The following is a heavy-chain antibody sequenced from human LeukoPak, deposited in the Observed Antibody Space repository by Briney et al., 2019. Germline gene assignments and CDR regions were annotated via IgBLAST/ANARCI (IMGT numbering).Heavy chain of an antibody. CDR3: ARVGSSGWYVHPTLDY. CDR2: INPNSGDT. J-gene: IGHJ4*02. V-gene: IGHV1-2*02. D-gene: IGHD6-19*01. CDR1: GYTFTGYY. Sequence: ALVKVSCKASGYTFTGYYMHWVRQAPGQGLEWMGWINPNSGDTNYAQKFQGRVTVTRDTSISTAYMELSRLRSDDTAVYYCARVGSSGWYVHPTLDYWGQGTLLTVSS.